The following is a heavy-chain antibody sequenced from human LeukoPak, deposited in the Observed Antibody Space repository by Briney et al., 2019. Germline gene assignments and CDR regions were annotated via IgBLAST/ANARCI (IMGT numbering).Heavy chain of an antibody. V-gene: IGHV4-39*01. D-gene: IGHD3-9*01. J-gene: IGHJ4*02. Sequence: SETLSLTCTVPGGSISSSTYYWGWIRQPPGKGLEWVGSIYFSGSTYYNPSLKSRVTISVDSSKNQFSLNLSSVTAADTAVYYCAIQSDILTGYSNYYFDYWGQGTLVTVSS. CDR1: GGSISSSTYY. CDR3: AIQSDILTGYSNYYFDY. CDR2: IYFSGST.